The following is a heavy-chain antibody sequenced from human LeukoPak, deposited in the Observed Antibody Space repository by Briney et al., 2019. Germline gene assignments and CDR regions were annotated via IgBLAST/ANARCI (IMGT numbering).Heavy chain of an antibody. CDR3: AKDRTVGASYWYFDL. V-gene: IGHV3-23*01. J-gene: IGHJ2*01. Sequence: GGSLRLSCAASGFTFSSYAMSWVRQAPRKGLEWVSSISNSGGRTFYTDSVKGRFTISRDSSKNTLFLHMNTLRAEDTAIYYCAKDRTVGASYWYFDLWGRGTLVTVSS. CDR2: ISNSGGRT. CDR1: GFTFSSYA. D-gene: IGHD1-26*01.